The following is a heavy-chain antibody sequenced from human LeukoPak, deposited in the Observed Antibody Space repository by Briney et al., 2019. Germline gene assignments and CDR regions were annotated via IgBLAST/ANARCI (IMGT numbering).Heavy chain of an antibody. D-gene: IGHD1-26*01. CDR3: AKDRSGSSAYDAFDI. V-gene: IGHV3-23*01. Sequence: GGSLRLSCAASGFTVSLNFMNWVRQAPGKGLEWVSAISGSGGSTYYADSVKGRFTISRDNSKNTLYLQMNSLRAEDTAVYYCAKDRSGSSAYDAFDIWGQGTMVTVSS. J-gene: IGHJ3*02. CDR1: GFTVSLNF. CDR2: ISGSGGST.